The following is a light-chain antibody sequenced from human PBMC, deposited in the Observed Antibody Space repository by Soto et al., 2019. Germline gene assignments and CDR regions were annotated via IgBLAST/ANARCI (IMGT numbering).Light chain of an antibody. Sequence: QSALTQPASVSGSPGQSITISCTGTRRDIGGYNYVAWYQQHPGKAPKLLIYEVSNRPSGVSNRFSGSKSGNTASLTISGLQAEDEADFYCTSYTTNSNRVFGTGTKVTVL. V-gene: IGLV2-14*01. CDR3: TSYTTNSNRV. CDR2: EVS. J-gene: IGLJ1*01. CDR1: RRDIGGYNY.